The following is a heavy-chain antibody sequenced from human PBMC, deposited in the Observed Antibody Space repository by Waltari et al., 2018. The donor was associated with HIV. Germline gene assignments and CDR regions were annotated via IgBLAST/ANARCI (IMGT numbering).Heavy chain of an antibody. CDR1: GLACSSYW. Sequence: EVQLEEFGGDLVQPGGSLSLSCAASGLACSSYWMSLVSQAPGKGLEGVASVNQDANQQHFADSMKGRITISRDNANNSVSLQMTNLRVDDTAIYYCARVGVVACGHWGQGTLVTVSS. CDR3: ARVGVVACGH. V-gene: IGHV3-7*03. J-gene: IGHJ4*02. D-gene: IGHD3-10*01. CDR2: VNQDANQQ.